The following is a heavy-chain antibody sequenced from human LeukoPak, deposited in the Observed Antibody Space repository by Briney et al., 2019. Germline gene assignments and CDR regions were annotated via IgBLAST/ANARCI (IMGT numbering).Heavy chain of an antibody. D-gene: IGHD3-22*01. J-gene: IGHJ4*02. V-gene: IGHV1-24*01. Sequence: ASVKVSCKVSGYTLTELSMHWGRQAPGKGLEWMGGFDPEDGETIYAQKFQGRVTMTEDTSTDTAYMELSSLRSEDTAVYYCATGRYYDSSGYYYLDYWGQGTLVTVSS. CDR3: ATGRYYDSSGYYYLDY. CDR2: FDPEDGET. CDR1: GYTLTELS.